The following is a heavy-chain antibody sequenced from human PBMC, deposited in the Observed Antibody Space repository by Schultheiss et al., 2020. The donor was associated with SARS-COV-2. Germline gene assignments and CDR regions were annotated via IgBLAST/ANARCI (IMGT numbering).Heavy chain of an antibody. D-gene: IGHD1-14*01. CDR1: GFTFSSYA. CDR3: VPGLLDY. CDR2: IWYDGSNK. V-gene: IGHV3-30*07. J-gene: IGHJ4*02. Sequence: GGSLRLSCAASGFTFSSYAMHWVRQAPGKGLEWVAVIWYDGSNKYYADSVKGRFTISRDNSKNSLYLQMNSLRDEDTAVYYCVPGLLDYWGQGTLVTVSS.